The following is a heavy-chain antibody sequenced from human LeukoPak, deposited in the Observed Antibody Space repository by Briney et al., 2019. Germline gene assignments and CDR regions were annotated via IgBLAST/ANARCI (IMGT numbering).Heavy chain of an antibody. CDR3: ARSPGVRGVIPTGAFDN. J-gene: IGHJ3*02. D-gene: IGHD3-10*01. CDR2: TYYRSKWYN. CDR1: GDSVSSNSAA. Sequence: SQTLSLTCAISGDSVSSNSAAWNWIRQSPSRGLEWLGRTYYRSKWYNDYAVSVKSRITINPDTSKNQFSLQVNSVTPEDTAVYYCARSPGVRGVIPTGAFDNWGQGTMVTVSS. V-gene: IGHV6-1*01.